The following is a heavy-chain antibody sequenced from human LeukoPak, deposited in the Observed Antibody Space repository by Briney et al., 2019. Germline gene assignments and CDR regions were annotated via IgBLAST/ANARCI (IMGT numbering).Heavy chain of an antibody. Sequence: PGGSLRLSCAASGFDFDNYWMTWVRQAPGKGLEWVANMNRDGSEQYYVDSVKGRFTISRDNGKKSLYLQMNSLRAEDTAVYYCSRGQGCAYWGQGTLVTVSS. D-gene: IGHD2-8*01. CDR2: MNRDGSEQ. V-gene: IGHV3-7*04. CDR3: SRGQGCAY. J-gene: IGHJ4*02. CDR1: GFDFDNYW.